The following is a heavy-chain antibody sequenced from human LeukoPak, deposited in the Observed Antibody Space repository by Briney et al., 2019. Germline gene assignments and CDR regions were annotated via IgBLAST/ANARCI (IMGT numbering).Heavy chain of an antibody. V-gene: IGHV4-59*08. CDR3: ARHGDSRLIDY. CDR1: AGSISSYY. CDR2: VHYSGNT. D-gene: IGHD6-13*01. Sequence: PSETLSLTCTVSAGSISSYYWTWIRQPPGKGPEWIGNVHYSGNTNYNPSLKSRVTISVDTSNNHFSLKLRSVTAADTAVYYCARHGDSRLIDYWGRGTLVTVSS. J-gene: IGHJ4*02.